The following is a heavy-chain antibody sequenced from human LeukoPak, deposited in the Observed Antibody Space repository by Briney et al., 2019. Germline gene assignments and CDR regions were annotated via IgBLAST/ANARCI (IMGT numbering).Heavy chain of an antibody. V-gene: IGHV4-39*01. CDR1: GASISSTTYY. D-gene: IGHD6-19*01. CDR2: VYYSGST. CDR3: ARHKYSSGWPPEGAFDI. J-gene: IGHJ3*02. Sequence: SETLSLTCTVSGASISSTTYYWGWIRQPPRKGLEWIASVYYSGSTYYNPSLKSRVTISVDTSKNQFSLKLSSVTAADTAVYYCARHKYSSGWPPEGAFDIWGQGTMVTVSS.